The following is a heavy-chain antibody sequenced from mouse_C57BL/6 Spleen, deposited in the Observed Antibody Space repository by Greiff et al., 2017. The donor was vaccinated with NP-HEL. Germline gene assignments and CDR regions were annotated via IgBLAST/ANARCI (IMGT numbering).Heavy chain of an antibody. V-gene: IGHV1-64*01. CDR1: GYTFTSYW. Sequence: QVQLQQSGAELVKPGASVKLSCKASGYTFTSYWMHWVKQRPGQGLEWIGMIHPNSGSTNYNEKFKSKATLTVDKSSSTAYMQLSSLTSEDSAVYYCARDYGNFWFAYWGQGTLVTVSA. CDR2: IHPNSGST. CDR3: ARDYGNFWFAY. J-gene: IGHJ3*01. D-gene: IGHD2-1*01.